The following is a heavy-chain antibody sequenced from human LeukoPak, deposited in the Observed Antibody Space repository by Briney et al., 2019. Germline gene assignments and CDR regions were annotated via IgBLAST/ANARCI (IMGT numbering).Heavy chain of an antibody. Sequence: SETLSLTCTVSGGSISSGGYYWSWIRQHPGKGLEWIGYIYYSGSTYYNPSLKSRVTISVDTSKNQFSLKLSSVTAADTAVYYCARLVVPAAAPRYYFDYWGQATLVTVSS. D-gene: IGHD2-2*01. CDR2: IYYSGST. J-gene: IGHJ4*02. CDR3: ARLVVPAAAPRYYFDY. V-gene: IGHV4-31*03. CDR1: GGSISSGGYY.